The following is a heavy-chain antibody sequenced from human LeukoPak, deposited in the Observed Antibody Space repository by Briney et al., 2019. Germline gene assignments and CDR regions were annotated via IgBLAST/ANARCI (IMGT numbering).Heavy chain of an antibody. Sequence: PSETLSLTCTVSGGSISSYYWSWVRQPPGKGLEWIGYIYYSGGTNYNPSLKSRVTISVDTSKNQFSLKLSSVTAADTAVYYCARAYYDSSGPFDYWGQGTLVTVSS. D-gene: IGHD3-22*01. J-gene: IGHJ4*02. CDR3: ARAYYDSSGPFDY. CDR2: IYYSGGT. CDR1: GGSISSYY. V-gene: IGHV4-59*01.